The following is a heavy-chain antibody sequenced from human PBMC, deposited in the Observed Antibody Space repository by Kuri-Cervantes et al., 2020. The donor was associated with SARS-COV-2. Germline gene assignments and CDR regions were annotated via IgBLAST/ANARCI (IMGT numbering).Heavy chain of an antibody. J-gene: IGHJ4*02. V-gene: IGHV4-38-2*02. CDR1: GYSISSGYY. CDR3: ARVGRAGPFDY. CDR2: IYHSGST. Sequence: ESLKISCPVSGYSISSGYYWGWIRQPPGKGLEWIGSIYHSGSTYYNPSLKSRVTISVDTSKNQFSLKLSSVTAADTAVYYCARVGRAGPFDYWGQGTLVTVSS. D-gene: IGHD1-1*01.